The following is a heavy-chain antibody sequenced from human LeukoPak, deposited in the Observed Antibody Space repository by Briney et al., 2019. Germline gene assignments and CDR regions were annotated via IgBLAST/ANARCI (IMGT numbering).Heavy chain of an antibody. CDR1: GGSISSYY. Sequence: SETLSLTCTVSGGSISSYYWSWIRQPPGKGLEWIGYIYYSGSTNYNPSLKSRVTISVDTSKNQFSLKLSSVTAADTAVYYCARPGGATIWGADAFDIWGQGTMVTVSS. D-gene: IGHD5-24*01. CDR3: ARPGGATIWGADAFDI. CDR2: IYYSGST. V-gene: IGHV4-59*08. J-gene: IGHJ3*02.